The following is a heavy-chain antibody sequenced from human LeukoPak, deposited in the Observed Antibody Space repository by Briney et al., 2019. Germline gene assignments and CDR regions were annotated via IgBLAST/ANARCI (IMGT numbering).Heavy chain of an antibody. CDR1: GFMFSTYW. Sequence: GGSLRLSCAASGFMFSTYWMSWVRQAPGKGLEWVANIKQDGSEKYYVDSVKGRFTISRDNSKNTLYLQMNSLRAEDTAVYYCARDWSLGYSIDYWGQGTLVTVSS. D-gene: IGHD5-18*01. CDR2: IKQDGSEK. CDR3: ARDWSLGYSIDY. V-gene: IGHV3-7*01. J-gene: IGHJ4*02.